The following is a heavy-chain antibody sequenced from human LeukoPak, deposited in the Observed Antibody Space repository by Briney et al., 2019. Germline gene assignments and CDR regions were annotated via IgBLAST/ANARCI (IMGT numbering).Heavy chain of an antibody. D-gene: IGHD6-6*01. CDR1: GFIFSTYE. V-gene: IGHV3-48*03. J-gene: IGHJ3*02. CDR2: ISSSGNTI. Sequence: PGGSLRLSCAASGFIFSTYEMNWVRQAPGKGLEWVSYISSSGNTISYADSVKGRFTISRDNAKNSLYLQVISLRAEDTAVYYCARGPSIAARYDAFDIWGQGTMVTVSS. CDR3: ARGPSIAARYDAFDI.